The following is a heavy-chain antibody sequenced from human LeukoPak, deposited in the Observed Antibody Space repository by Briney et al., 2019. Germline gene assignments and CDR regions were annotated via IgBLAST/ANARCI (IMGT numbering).Heavy chain of an antibody. CDR2: VSVTGGST. CDR3: AKGSLGRLYYFDY. V-gene: IGHV3-23*01. D-gene: IGHD7-27*01. Sequence: QPGGSLRLSCAASGFTFNTYAMSWVRQAPGKGLEWVSAVSVTGGSTYYADSVKGRFTISRDNSKNTLYLQMNSLRAEDTAIHYCAKGSLGRLYYFDYWGQGTLVTVSS. J-gene: IGHJ4*02. CDR1: GFTFNTYA.